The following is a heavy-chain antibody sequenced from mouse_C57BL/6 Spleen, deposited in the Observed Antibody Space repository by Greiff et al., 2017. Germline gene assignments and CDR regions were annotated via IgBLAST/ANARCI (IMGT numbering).Heavy chain of an antibody. CDR3: ARPYYYGSSFYAMDY. CDR1: GYTFPSSG. CDR2: IYPRSGNT. D-gene: IGHD1-1*01. V-gene: IGHV1-81*01. J-gene: IGHJ4*01. Sequence: QVQLQQSGAELARPGASVTLSCKASGYTFPSSGISWVKQRTGQGLEWIGEIYPRSGNTYYNEKFKGKATLTADKSSSTAYMELRSLTSEDSAVYFCARPYYYGSSFYAMDYWRQAASVTASS.